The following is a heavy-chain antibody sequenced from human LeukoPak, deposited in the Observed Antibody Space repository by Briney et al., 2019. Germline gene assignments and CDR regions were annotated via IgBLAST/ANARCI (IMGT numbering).Heavy chain of an antibody. D-gene: IGHD3-22*01. CDR1: GGSIRSYD. J-gene: IGHJ4*02. CDR2: IYYSGST. V-gene: IGHV4-4*07. CDR3: ARDSHYYDSSGYYFDY. Sequence: KPSETLSLTCTVSGGSIRSYDWSWIRQPAGKGLEWIGRIYYSGSTNYNPSLKSRVTISVDTSKNQFSLKLSSVTAADTAVYYCARDSHYYDSSGYYFDYWGQGTLVTVSS.